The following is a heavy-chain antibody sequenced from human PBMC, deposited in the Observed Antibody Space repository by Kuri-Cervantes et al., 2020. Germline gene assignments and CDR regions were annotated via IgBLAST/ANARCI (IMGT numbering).Heavy chain of an antibody. CDR2: INTNTGNP. CDR3: AREHIEDYMDV. CDR1: GYTFTSYA. Sequence: ASVKVSCKASGYTFTSYAMNWVRQAPGQRLEWMGWINTNTGNPTYAQGFTGRFVFSLDTSVGTAYLQICSLKAEDTAVYYCAREHIEDYMDVWGKGTTVTVSS. V-gene: IGHV7-4-1*01. J-gene: IGHJ6*03. D-gene: IGHD2-21*01.